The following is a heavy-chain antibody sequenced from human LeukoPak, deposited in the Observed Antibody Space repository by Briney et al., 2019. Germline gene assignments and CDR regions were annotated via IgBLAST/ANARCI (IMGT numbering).Heavy chain of an antibody. Sequence: SETLSLTCTVSDGSISNRVYYWGWIRQPPGKGLEWIGEINHSGSTNYNPSLKSRVTISVDTSKNQFSLKLSSVTAADTAVYYCASPSFGKTRRNCSGGSCYKYYYYGMDVWGQGTTVTVSS. CDR2: INHSGST. CDR3: ASPSFGKTRRNCSGGSCYKYYYYGMDV. D-gene: IGHD2-15*01. CDR1: DGSISNRVYY. J-gene: IGHJ6*02. V-gene: IGHV4-39*07.